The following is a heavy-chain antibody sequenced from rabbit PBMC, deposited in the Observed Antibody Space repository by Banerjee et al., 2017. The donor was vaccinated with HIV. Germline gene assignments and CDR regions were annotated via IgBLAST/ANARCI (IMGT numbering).Heavy chain of an antibody. CDR1: GFDFSGYY. D-gene: IGHD6-1*01. V-gene: IGHV1S7*01. CDR3: ARELADYTGYNYATRLDL. CDR2: IDTGKGST. Sequence: QLEESGGDLVKPGASLTLTCTASGFDFSGYYMSWVRQAPGKRLEWIGIIDTGKGSTDYASWVNGRFTISSDNAQPTVDLQMNSLTAADTATYFCARELADYTGYNYATRLDLWGPGTLVTVS. J-gene: IGHJ6*01.